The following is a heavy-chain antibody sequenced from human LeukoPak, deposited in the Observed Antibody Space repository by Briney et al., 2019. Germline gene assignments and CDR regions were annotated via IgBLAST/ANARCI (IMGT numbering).Heavy chain of an antibody. CDR2: IYYSGTT. CDR3: ARGPQVGYCSGDSCYFFDY. D-gene: IGHD2-15*01. V-gene: IGHV4-59*01. J-gene: IGHJ4*02. Sequence: SETLSLTCTVSGGPISPYYWSWIRQPPGKGLEWIGYIYYSGTTNYNPSLKSRVIISVDTSENQFSLKLSSVTAADTAVYYCARGPQVGYCSGDSCYFFDYWGQGTLVTVSS. CDR1: GGPISPYY.